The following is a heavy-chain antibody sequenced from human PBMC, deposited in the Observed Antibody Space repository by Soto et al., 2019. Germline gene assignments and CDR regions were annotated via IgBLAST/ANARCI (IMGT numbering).Heavy chain of an antibody. CDR1: GYTFTTYG. Sequence: ASVKVSCKASGYTFTTYGISWVRQAPGQGLEWMGWISAYSGSTKFAQKLQGRVTMTTDTSTTTAYMELRSLTSDDTAVYYCARDFTKSSSWPYYFDYWGQGTLVTVSS. CDR3: ARDFTKSSSWPYYFDY. V-gene: IGHV1-18*01. J-gene: IGHJ4*02. CDR2: ISAYSGST. D-gene: IGHD6-13*01.